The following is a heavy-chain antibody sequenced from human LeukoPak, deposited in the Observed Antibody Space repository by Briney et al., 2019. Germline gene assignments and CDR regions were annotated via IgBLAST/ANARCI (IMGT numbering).Heavy chain of an antibody. CDR3: ARETARYYHDSSGYPDY. D-gene: IGHD3-22*01. J-gene: IGHJ4*02. V-gene: IGHV3-20*04. CDR1: GFTFDDYG. Sequence: GGSLRLSCAASGFTFDDYGMSWVRQAPGKGLEWVSGINWNGGSTGYADSVKGRFTISRDNAKNSLYLQMNSLRAEDTALYYCARETARYYHDSSGYPDYWGQGTLVTVSS. CDR2: INWNGGST.